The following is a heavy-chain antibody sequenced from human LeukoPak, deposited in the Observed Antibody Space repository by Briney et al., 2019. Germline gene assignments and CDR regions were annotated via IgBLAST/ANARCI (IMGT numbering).Heavy chain of an antibody. J-gene: IGHJ4*02. Sequence: SETLSLTCTVSGGSIVSHYWNWIRQPAGRGLEWIGRFYASGTTNTSPSLKSLVTMSVDTSKNQFSLKLSSVTAADTAVYYCAKDSSTWGNLAGHFDSWGQGTLVTVSS. V-gene: IGHV4-4*07. CDR3: AKDSSTWGNLAGHFDS. D-gene: IGHD6-13*01. CDR2: FYASGTT. CDR1: GGSIVSHY.